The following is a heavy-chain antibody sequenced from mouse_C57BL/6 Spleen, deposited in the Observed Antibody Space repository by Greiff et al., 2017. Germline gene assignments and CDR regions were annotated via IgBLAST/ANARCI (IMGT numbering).Heavy chain of an antibody. J-gene: IGHJ2*01. D-gene: IGHD2-4*01. V-gene: IGHV1-7*01. CDR1: GYTFTSYW. Sequence: QVQLKQSGAELAKPGASVKLSCKASGYTFTSYWMHWVKQRPGQGLEWIGYINPSSGYTKYNQKFKDKATFTPDKSSSPAYMQLSSLTYEDSAVYYCARSYDYDAGGFDYWGQGTTLTVSS. CDR2: INPSSGYT. CDR3: ARSYDYDAGGFDY.